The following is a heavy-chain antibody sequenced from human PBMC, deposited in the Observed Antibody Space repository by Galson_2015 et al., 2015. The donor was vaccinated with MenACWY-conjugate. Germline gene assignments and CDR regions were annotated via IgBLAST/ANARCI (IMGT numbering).Heavy chain of an antibody. Sequence: SLRLSCAASGFAFSSYGMHWVRQAPGKGLEWVAVISYDGSNKYYADSVKGRFTISRDNSKNTLYLQMNSLRAEDTAVYYCAKDPGRDGYKGLTYYFDYWGQGTLVTVSS. D-gene: IGHD5-24*01. V-gene: IGHV3-30*18. CDR1: GFAFSSYG. CDR3: AKDPGRDGYKGLTYYFDY. CDR2: ISYDGSNK. J-gene: IGHJ4*02.